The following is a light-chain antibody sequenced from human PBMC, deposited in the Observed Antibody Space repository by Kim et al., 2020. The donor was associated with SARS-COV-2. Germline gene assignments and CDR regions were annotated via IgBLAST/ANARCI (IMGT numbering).Light chain of an antibody. V-gene: IGKV1-5*03. CDR1: QSISGW. CDR3: HQYKTYSWA. CDR2: QAS. Sequence: DIQMTLSPPTLSASVGDRVTITCRASQSISGWLAWYQQKPGKAPKVLLYQASNLESGVPSRFSGSGSGTEFTLTISGLQPDDFATYYCHQYKTYSWAFGQGTKVDIK. J-gene: IGKJ1*01.